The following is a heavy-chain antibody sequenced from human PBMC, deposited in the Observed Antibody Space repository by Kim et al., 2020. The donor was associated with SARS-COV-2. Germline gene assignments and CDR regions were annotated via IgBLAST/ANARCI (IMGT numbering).Heavy chain of an antibody. CDR3: AKGPSTSLARGYFDL. CDR1: GFTFNNYA. J-gene: IGHJ2*01. CDR2: ISGSGGSGGNT. Sequence: GGSLRLSCAASGFTFNNYAMNWVRQAPGKGLEWVSGISGSGGSGGNTYYADSVKGRFSISRDNSKNTLSLQMNSLRAEDTAVYYCAKGPSTSLARGYFDLWGRGTLATVSS. D-gene: IGHD2-2*01. V-gene: IGHV3-23*01.